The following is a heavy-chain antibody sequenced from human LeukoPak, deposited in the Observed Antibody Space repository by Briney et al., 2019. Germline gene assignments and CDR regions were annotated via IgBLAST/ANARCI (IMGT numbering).Heavy chain of an antibody. CDR2: IVVGSGNT. D-gene: IGHD2-21*02. Sequence: ASVKVSCKASGYTFTGYYLHWVRQAPGQRLEWIGWIVVGSGNTNYAQKFQERVTITRDMSTSTAYMELSSLRSEDTAVYYCAAAGCGGDCYDNWFDPWGQGTLVTVSS. CDR1: GYTFTGYY. J-gene: IGHJ5*02. CDR3: AAAGCGGDCYDNWFDP. V-gene: IGHV1-58*01.